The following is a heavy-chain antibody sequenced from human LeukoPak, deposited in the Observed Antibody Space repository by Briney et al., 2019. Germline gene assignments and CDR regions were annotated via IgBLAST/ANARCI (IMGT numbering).Heavy chain of an antibody. J-gene: IGHJ3*02. D-gene: IGHD3-22*01. CDR1: GGSISSGDYY. Sequence: SETLSLTCTVSGGSISSGDYYWSWIRQPPGKGLECIGYIYYSGSTYYNPSLKSRVTISIDTSKNQFSLKLSSVTAADTAVYYCARDDSSGYHDAFDIWGQGTMVTVSS. CDR2: IYYSGST. CDR3: ARDDSSGYHDAFDI. V-gene: IGHV4-30-4*08.